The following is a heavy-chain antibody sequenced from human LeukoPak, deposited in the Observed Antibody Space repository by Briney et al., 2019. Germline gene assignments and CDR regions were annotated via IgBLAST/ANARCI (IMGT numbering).Heavy chain of an antibody. Sequence: PGGSLRLSCAASGFTFSSYAMSWVRQAPGKGLEWVSAISGSGGSTYYADSVKGRFTISRDNSKNTLYLQINSLRAEDTAVYYCAKSGCSSTSCYLAAGSRIDYWGQGTLVTVSS. D-gene: IGHD2-2*01. CDR1: GFTFSSYA. CDR2: ISGSGGST. V-gene: IGHV3-23*01. CDR3: AKSGCSSTSCYLAAGSRIDY. J-gene: IGHJ4*02.